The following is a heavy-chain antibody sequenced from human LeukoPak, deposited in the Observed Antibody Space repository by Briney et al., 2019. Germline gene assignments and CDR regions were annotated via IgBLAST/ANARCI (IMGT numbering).Heavy chain of an antibody. CDR2: ISASGADT. V-gene: IGHV3-23*01. CDR3: AKQLDSGNFYPTGDDY. CDR1: GFTLSSYA. Sequence: PGGSLRPSXAASGFTLSSYATSWVRQAPGKGMEWVSAISASGADTYYADSVKGRFTISRGTSKNTVYLQMNSLRDEDTAVYYCAKQLDSGNFYPTGDDYWGQGTLVTVSS. J-gene: IGHJ4*02. D-gene: IGHD3-10*01.